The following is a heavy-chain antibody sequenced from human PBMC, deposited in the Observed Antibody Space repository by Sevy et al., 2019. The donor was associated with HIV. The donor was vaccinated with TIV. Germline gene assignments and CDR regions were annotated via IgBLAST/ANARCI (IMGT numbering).Heavy chain of an antibody. V-gene: IGHV1-24*01. CDR2: FDPEDGET. J-gene: IGHJ6*02. CDR1: GYTLTELS. Sequence: ASVKVSCKVSGYTLTELSMHWVRQAPGKGLEWMGGFDPEDGETIYAQKFQGRVTMTEDTSTDTAYMELSSLRSEDTAVYYCATPFLMGSRYYYYGMDVWGQGTTVTVSS. CDR3: ATPFLMGSRYYYYGMDV. D-gene: IGHD3-3*02.